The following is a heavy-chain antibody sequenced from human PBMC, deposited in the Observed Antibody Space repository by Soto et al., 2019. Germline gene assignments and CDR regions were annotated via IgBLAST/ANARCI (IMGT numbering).Heavy chain of an antibody. CDR2: INHSGST. CDR1: GGSFSGYY. Sequence: QVQLQQWGAGLLKPSETLSLTCAVYGGSFSGYYWSWIRQPPRKGLEWIGEINHSGSTNYNPSLKSRVTISVDTSKNQFSLKLSSVTAADTAVYYCARVVLGYYYDSSGYYPRWDYFDYWGQGTLVTVSS. J-gene: IGHJ4*02. V-gene: IGHV4-34*01. CDR3: ARVVLGYYYDSSGYYPRWDYFDY. D-gene: IGHD3-22*01.